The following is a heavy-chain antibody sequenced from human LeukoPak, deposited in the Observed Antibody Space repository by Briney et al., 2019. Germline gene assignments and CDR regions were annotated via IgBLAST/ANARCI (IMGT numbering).Heavy chain of an antibody. CDR2: ISYSGST. V-gene: IGHV4-59*01. J-gene: IGHJ4*02. CDR1: GGSISSYS. D-gene: IGHD6-19*01. CDR3: ARGPFDYSSGWYGTNYFDY. Sequence: SETLSLTCTVSGGSISSYSWSWIRQPPGKGLEWIGYISYSGSTNYNPSLKSRVTISKDTSKNQFSLRLSSVTAADTAVYYCARGPFDYSSGWYGTNYFDYWGQGTLVTVSS.